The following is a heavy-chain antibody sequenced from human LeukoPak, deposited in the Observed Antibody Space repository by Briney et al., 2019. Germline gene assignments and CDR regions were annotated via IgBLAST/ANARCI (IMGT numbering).Heavy chain of an antibody. J-gene: IGHJ4*02. CDR3: ATGATYDNVGYYFDY. Sequence: AGGSLRLSCAASGFTFSTYAMHWVRQAPGKGLEWVALISYDGNNKYYADSVKGQFTISRDNSKDTLYLQMNSLRAEDTAVYYCATGATYDNVGYYFDYWGQGTLVTVSS. CDR1: GFTFSTYA. D-gene: IGHD3-22*01. V-gene: IGHV3-30-3*01. CDR2: ISYDGNNK.